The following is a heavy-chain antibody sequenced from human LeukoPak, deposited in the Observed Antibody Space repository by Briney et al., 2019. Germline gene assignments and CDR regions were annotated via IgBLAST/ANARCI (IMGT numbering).Heavy chain of an antibody. Sequence: GGSLRLSCAASGFTFSSYAMSWVRQAPGKGLEWVSAISGSGGSTYYADSVKGRLTISRDNSKNTLYLQMNSLRAEDTAVYYCAKWGIAARHFDYWGQGTLVTVSS. CDR2: ISGSGGST. D-gene: IGHD6-6*01. J-gene: IGHJ4*02. CDR3: AKWGIAARHFDY. V-gene: IGHV3-23*01. CDR1: GFTFSSYA.